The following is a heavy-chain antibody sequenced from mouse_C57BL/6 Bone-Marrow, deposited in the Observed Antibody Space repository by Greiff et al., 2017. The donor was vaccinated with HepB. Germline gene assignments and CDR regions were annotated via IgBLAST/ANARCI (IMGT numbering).Heavy chain of an antibody. CDR1: GFNIKDDY. J-gene: IGHJ2*01. Sequence: EVQLQQSGAELVRPGASVKLSCTASGFNIKDDYMHWVKQRPEQGLEWIGWIDPENGDTEYASKFQGKATITADTSSNTAYLQLSSLTSEDTAVYYCTTVITTDFDYWGQGTTLTVSS. CDR3: TTVITTDFDY. D-gene: IGHD1-1*01. V-gene: IGHV14-4*01. CDR2: IDPENGDT.